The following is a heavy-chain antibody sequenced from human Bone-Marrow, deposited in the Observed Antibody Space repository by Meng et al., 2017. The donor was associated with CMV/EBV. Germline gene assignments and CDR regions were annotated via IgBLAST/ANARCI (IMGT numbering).Heavy chain of an antibody. V-gene: IGHV4-34*01. CDR1: GFTFSSYW. J-gene: IGHJ4*02. D-gene: IGHD3-3*01. CDR2: INHSGST. CDR3: ARGPAYYDFWSGSRGSHFDY. Sequence: GSLRLSCAASGFTFSSYWMSWIRQPPGKGLEWIGEINHSGSTNYNPSLKSRVTISVDTSKNQFSLKLSSVTAADTAVYYCARGPAYYDFWSGSRGSHFDYWGQGTLVTVSS.